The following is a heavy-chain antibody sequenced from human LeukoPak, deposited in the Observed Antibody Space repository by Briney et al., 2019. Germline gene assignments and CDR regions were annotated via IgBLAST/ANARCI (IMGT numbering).Heavy chain of an antibody. V-gene: IGHV3-66*01. J-gene: IGHJ4*02. CDR1: GFTVGSNT. D-gene: IGHD3-22*01. Sequence: QSGGSLRLSCAASGFTVGSNTMSWVRQAPGKGLEWVSIIYSGGSTSYADSVKGRFTISRDNSKNTLYLQMNSLRTEDTAVYYCARGGSYFDISGYYFYWGQGTLVIVSS. CDR3: ARGGSYFDISGYYFY. CDR2: IYSGGST.